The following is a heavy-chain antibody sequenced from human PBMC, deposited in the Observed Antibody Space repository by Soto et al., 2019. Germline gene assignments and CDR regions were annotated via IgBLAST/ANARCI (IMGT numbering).Heavy chain of an antibody. CDR1: AGSINSGVYY. V-gene: IGHV4-30-4*08. D-gene: IGHD3-22*01. J-gene: IGHJ6*02. CDR2: IYYSGST. Sequence: SETLALTCTVSAGSINSGVYYWTVIRQPPGKGQEWIGYIYYSGSTYYNPSLKSRVTISVDTSKNQFSLKLSSVTAADTAVYYCARDSGARYYDSSGYYHPGGMDVWGQGTTVTV. CDR3: ARDSGARYYDSSGYYHPGGMDV.